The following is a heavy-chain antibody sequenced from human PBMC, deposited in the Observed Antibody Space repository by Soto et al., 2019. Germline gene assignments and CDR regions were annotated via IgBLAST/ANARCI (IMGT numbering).Heavy chain of an antibody. CDR2: ISGRATDT. Sequence: GGSLRLSCAASGFTFSNYYMRWIRQAPGKGLEWISYISGRATDTRYADSVKGRFTISRDNVNKSVFLQMNSLTAEDAAVYYCARVRVGATYYFDNWGHGTLVTVSS. CDR3: ARVRVGATYYFDN. J-gene: IGHJ4*01. CDR1: GFTFSNYY. V-gene: IGHV3-11*06. D-gene: IGHD1-26*01.